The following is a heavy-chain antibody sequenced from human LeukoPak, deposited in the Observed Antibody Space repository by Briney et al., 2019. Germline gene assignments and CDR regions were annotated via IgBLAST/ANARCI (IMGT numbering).Heavy chain of an antibody. D-gene: IGHD3-10*02. V-gene: IGHV3-53*05. J-gene: IGHJ4*02. CDR3: AKELDTMFFDY. Sequence: GGSLRLSCTASGFTASSNYMSWVRQAPGKGLEWVSVIYSGGSTYYADSVKGRFTISRDSGKNSVYLQMNSLTTDDTAFYFCAKELDTMFFDYWGQGALVTVSS. CDR1: GFTASSNY. CDR2: IYSGGST.